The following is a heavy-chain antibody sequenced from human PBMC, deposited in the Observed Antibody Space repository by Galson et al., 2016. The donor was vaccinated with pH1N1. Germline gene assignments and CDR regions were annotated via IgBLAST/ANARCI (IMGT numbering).Heavy chain of an antibody. CDR2: INQDGSRK. CDR3: ATEDYYNSLY. J-gene: IGHJ4*02. Sequence: SLRLSCAASGFIFSDYWMSWVRQAPGKGLEWVAKINQDGSRKYYVDSMKGRCTISRDNAENSLSLQMNSLRVEDTALYYCATEDYYNSLYWGQGILVNVSS. D-gene: IGHD1-26*01. CDR1: GFIFSDYW. V-gene: IGHV3-7*01.